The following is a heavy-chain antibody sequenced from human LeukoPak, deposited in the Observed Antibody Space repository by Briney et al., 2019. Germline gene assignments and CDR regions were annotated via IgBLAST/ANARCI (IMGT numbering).Heavy chain of an antibody. D-gene: IGHD5-18*01. CDR1: GFTFSSYA. V-gene: IGHV3-30-3*01. CDR3: ARGYSYANWFDP. CDR2: ISYDGSNK. Sequence: GGSLRLSCAASGFTFSSYAMHWVRQAPGKGLEWVAVISYDGSNKYYADSVKGRFTISRDNSKNTLYLQMNSLRAEDTAVYYCARGYSYANWFDPWGQGTPVTVSS. J-gene: IGHJ5*02.